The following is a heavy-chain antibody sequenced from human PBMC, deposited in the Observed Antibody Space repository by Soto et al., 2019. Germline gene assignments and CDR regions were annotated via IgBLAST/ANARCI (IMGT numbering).Heavy chain of an antibody. J-gene: IGHJ5*02. V-gene: IGHV3-23*01. Sequence: GGSLRLSCAASGFTFSSYAMTWVRQAPGKGLEWVSAISGSGGSAYYADSVKGRFTISRDNSENTLYLQMNSLRAEDTAVYYCAKRLTMAPNWFDPWGQGTLVTVSS. CDR1: GFTFSSYA. CDR3: AKRLTMAPNWFDP. D-gene: IGHD3-10*01. CDR2: ISGSGGSA.